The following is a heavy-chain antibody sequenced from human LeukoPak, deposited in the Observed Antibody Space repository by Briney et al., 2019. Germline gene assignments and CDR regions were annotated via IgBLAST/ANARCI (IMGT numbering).Heavy chain of an antibody. V-gene: IGHV3-30*04. D-gene: IGHD3-10*01. CDR3: ARVADIWFGDLPSYYMDV. J-gene: IGHJ6*03. CDR2: ISYDGSNK. Sequence: GGSLRLSCAASGFTFSSYDMHWIRQAPGKGLEWVAVISYDGSNKYYADSVKGRFTISRDNAKNSLYLQMNSLRAEDTAVYYCARVADIWFGDLPSYYMDVWGKGTTVTVSS. CDR1: GFTFSSYD.